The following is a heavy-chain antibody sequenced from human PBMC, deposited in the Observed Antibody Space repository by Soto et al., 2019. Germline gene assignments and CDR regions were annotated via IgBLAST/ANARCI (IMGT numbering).Heavy chain of an antibody. V-gene: IGHV3-21*06. Sequence: GGSLRLSCAASGFTFSSYSMNWVRQAPGKGLEWVSSISSSSSYIYYADSVKGRFTISRDNAKNSLYLQMNSLRAEDTAVYYCARAREYYDSSGYLEDYWGQGTLVTVSS. CDR3: ARAREYYDSSGYLEDY. D-gene: IGHD3-22*01. CDR2: ISSSSSYI. J-gene: IGHJ4*02. CDR1: GFTFSSYS.